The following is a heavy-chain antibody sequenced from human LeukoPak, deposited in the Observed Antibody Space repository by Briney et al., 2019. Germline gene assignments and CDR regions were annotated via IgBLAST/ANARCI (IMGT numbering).Heavy chain of an antibody. V-gene: IGHV3-48*01. CDR1: GFIFSSYS. CDR2: IRKSGDTI. CDR3: VRDPHALDF. J-gene: IGHJ4*02. Sequence: PGGSLRLSCAASGFIFSSYSMNWVRQAPGKGLEWVSYIRKSGDTIHYANSVKGRFTISRDNAKSSLFLQMNSLRVEDTAVYYCVRDPHALDFWGQGTLVTVSS. D-gene: IGHD2-2*01.